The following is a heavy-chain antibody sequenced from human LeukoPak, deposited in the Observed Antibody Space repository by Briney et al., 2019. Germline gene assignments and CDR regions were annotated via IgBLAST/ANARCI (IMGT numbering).Heavy chain of an antibody. CDR3: ARRGTGYSYQYFDY. D-gene: IGHD5-18*01. CDR1: GGSFSGYY. V-gene: IGHV4-34*01. J-gene: IGHJ4*02. Sequence: SETLSLTCAIYGGSFSGYYWSWIRQPPGKGLEWIGEINHSGSTNYNPSLKSRVTISVDTSKNQFSLKLSSVTAADTAVYYCARRGTGYSYQYFDYWGQGTLVTVSS. CDR2: INHSGST.